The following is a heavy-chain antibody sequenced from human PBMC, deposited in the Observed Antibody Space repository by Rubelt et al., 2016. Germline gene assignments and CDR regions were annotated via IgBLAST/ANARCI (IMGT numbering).Heavy chain of an antibody. CDR2: ISYDGSNK. J-gene: IGHJ4*02. CDR3: ARDPVGTTVRHFDY. V-gene: IGHV3-30*04. Sequence: VQLVESGGGLVQPGGSLRLSCVASGFTFSNYAMHWVRQAPGKGLEWVAVISYDGSNKYYADSVKGRFTISRDNSKNTLFLQMNSLRVEDTAVYYCARDPVGTTVRHFDYWGQGTLVTVSS. CDR1: GFTFSNYA. D-gene: IGHD1-26*01.